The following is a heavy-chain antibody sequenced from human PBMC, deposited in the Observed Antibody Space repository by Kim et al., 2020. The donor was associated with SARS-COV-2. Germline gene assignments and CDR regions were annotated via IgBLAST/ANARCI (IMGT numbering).Heavy chain of an antibody. CDR3: AKTGYDSSGYYPHY. Sequence: EDSVKGRFTISGDKSKNKLYLQMNSLRAEDTAVYYCAKTGYDSSGYYPHYWGQGTLVTVSS. D-gene: IGHD3-22*01. V-gene: IGHV3-23*01. J-gene: IGHJ4*02.